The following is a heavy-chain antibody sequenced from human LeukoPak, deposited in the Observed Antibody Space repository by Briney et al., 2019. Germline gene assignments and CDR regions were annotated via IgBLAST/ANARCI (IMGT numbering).Heavy chain of an antibody. D-gene: IGHD2-2*01. CDR1: GFTFSNAW. Sequence: GGSLRLSCAASGFTFSNAWMSWVRQAPGKGLEWVGRLKSKTDGGTTDYAAPLKGRFTISRDDSKNTLYLQMNSLKTEDTAVYYCTTDTQGEVVPAAINFDYWGQGTLVTVSS. CDR2: LKSKTDGGTT. CDR3: TTDTQGEVVPAAINFDY. J-gene: IGHJ4*02. V-gene: IGHV3-15*01.